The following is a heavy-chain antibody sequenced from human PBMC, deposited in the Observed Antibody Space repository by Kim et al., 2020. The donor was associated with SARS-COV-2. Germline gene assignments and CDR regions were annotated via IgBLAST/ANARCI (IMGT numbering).Heavy chain of an antibody. CDR3: ARVRSSSQSVSGFDI. J-gene: IGHJ3*02. CDR2: ISSSGTSI. D-gene: IGHD6-13*01. CDR1: GFTFSDYY. V-gene: IGHV3-11*04. Sequence: GGSLRLSCAASGFTFSDYYMSCIRQAPGKGLEWVSYISSSGTSICYADSVKGRFTISRDNAKNSLYVQMESLRAEDTAVYYCARVRSSSQSVSGFDIWGQGTMVTVSS.